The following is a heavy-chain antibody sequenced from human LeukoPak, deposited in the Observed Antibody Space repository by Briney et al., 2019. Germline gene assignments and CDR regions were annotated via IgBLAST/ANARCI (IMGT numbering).Heavy chain of an antibody. Sequence: GGSLRLSCAASGFSFNIFWMSWVRQAPGKGLEWVANINHDGSEKYYVDSVKGRFTISRDNAENSLYLQMNSLRAEDTAVYYCYGANAEHWGQGTLVTVSP. CDR1: GFSFNIFW. CDR3: YGANAEH. J-gene: IGHJ1*01. CDR2: INHDGSEK. D-gene: IGHD4-23*01. V-gene: IGHV3-7*01.